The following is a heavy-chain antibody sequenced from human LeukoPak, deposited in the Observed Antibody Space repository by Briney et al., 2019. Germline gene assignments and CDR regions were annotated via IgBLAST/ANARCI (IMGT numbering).Heavy chain of an antibody. D-gene: IGHD3-22*01. CDR3: ARDGDYYDSSGYFDY. CDR2: ISYDGSNK. CDR1: GFPFSSFS. J-gene: IGHJ4*02. Sequence: GSLDPSLAAPGFPFSSFSMYWGPPAPGKGPGWGAVISYDGSNKYYADSVKGRFTMSRDNSKNTLYLQTNSLRVEDTAVYYCARDGDYYDSSGYFDYWGQGTLVTVSS. V-gene: IGHV3-30*04.